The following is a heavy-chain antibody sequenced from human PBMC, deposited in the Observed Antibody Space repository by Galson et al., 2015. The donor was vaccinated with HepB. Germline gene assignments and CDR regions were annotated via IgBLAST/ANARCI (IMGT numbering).Heavy chain of an antibody. D-gene: IGHD2-2*01. J-gene: IGHJ6*03. CDR3: AKTVNCSSSSCSKSYYYYMDV. Sequence: SLRLSCAASGFTFSSYGMTWVRQAPAKGLEWVSSINYSGGSTYYADSVKGRFTISRDYSKNTLYLQMNSLRAEDTAVYYCAKTVNCSSSSCSKSYYYYMDVWGKGTTVTVSS. V-gene: IGHV3-23*01. CDR2: INYSGGST. CDR1: GFTFSSYG.